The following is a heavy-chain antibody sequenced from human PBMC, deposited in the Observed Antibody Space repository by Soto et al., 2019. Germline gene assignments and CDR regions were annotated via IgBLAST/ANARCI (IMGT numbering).Heavy chain of an antibody. CDR1: GGSISSSSYY. J-gene: IGHJ5*02. CDR2: IYYSGST. Sequence: QLQLQESGPGLVKPSETLSLTCTVSGGSISSSSYYWGWIRQPPGKGLEWIGSIYYSGSTYYNPSLKSRVTISVDTSKNQFSLKLSSVTAADTAVYYCARHNGYSSSWYPDGWFDPWGQGTLVTVSS. D-gene: IGHD6-13*01. CDR3: ARHNGYSSSWYPDGWFDP. V-gene: IGHV4-39*01.